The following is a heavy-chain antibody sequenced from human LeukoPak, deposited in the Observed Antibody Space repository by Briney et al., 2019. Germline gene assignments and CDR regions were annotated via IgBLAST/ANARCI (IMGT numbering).Heavy chain of an antibody. CDR3: VKGSHSTGWFYFDY. Sequence: GGSLRLSCAASGFSFNSYAMTWVRQAPGKGLEWVSVISGSGDKTYYADSVKGRFTISRDNSKNTLYLQMHSLRAEDTAKYYCVKGSHSTGWFYFDYWGQGTLVTVSS. CDR1: GFSFNSYA. V-gene: IGHV3-23*01. D-gene: IGHD2/OR15-2a*01. J-gene: IGHJ4*02. CDR2: ISGSGDKT.